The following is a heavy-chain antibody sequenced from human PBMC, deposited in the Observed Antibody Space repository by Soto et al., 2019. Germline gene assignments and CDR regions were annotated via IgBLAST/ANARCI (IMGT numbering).Heavy chain of an antibody. CDR2: IYYSGYT. J-gene: IGHJ6*02. D-gene: IGHD3-16*01. CDR1: GGSISSSTYY. CDR3: ARHNGPLYVGYYYDMDV. V-gene: IGHV4-39*01. Sequence: SETLSLTCTVSGGSISSSTYYWGWIRQPPGKGLEWIGSIYYSGYTYYNQSLKSRATIYVDTSKNQFSLKLSSVTAAYTAVYYCARHNGPLYVGYYYDMDVWGQGTTVT.